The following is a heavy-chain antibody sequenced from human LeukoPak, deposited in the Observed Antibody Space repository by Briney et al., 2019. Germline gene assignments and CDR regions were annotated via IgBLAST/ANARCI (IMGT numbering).Heavy chain of an antibody. CDR3: AKPGLAGTSITMVRGVIFDY. J-gene: IGHJ4*02. Sequence: PGGSLRLSCAASGFTLSSYAMSWVRQAPGKGLEWVSAISGSGGSTYYADSVKGRFTISRDNSKDTLYLQMNSLRAEDTAVYYCAKPGLAGTSITMVRGVIFDYWGQGTLVTVSS. CDR1: GFTLSSYA. V-gene: IGHV3-23*01. D-gene: IGHD3-10*01. CDR2: ISGSGGST.